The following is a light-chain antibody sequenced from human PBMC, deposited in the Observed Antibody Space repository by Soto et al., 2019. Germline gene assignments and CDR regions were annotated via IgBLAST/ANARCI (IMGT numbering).Light chain of an antibody. CDR3: CSYAGSYTGV. V-gene: IGLV2-11*01. CDR2: DVS. Sequence: QSALTQPRSVSGSPGQSVTISCTGTSSDVGGYNYVSWYQQHPGKAPKLMIYDVSKRPSGVPDRFSGSKSGNTASLTISGLQAEAEADYYCCSYAGSYTGVFGGGTKHRP. J-gene: IGLJ3*02. CDR1: SSDVGGYNY.